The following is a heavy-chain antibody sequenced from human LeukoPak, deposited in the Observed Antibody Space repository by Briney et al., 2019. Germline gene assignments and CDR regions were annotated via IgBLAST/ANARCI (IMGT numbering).Heavy chain of an antibody. D-gene: IGHD3-10*01. CDR3: ASLYGSGSYPVDY. CDR1: GYTFTGYY. J-gene: IGHJ4*02. Sequence: ASVKVSCKASGYTFTGYYMHWVRQAPGQGLEWMGWINPNSGGTNYAQKFQGGVTMTRDTSISTAYMELSRLRSDDTAVYYCASLYGSGSYPVDYWGQGTLVTVSS. V-gene: IGHV1-2*02. CDR2: INPNSGGT.